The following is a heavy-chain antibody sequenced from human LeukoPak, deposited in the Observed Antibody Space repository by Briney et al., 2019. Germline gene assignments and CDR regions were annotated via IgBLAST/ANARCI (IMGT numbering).Heavy chain of an antibody. J-gene: IGHJ6*02. V-gene: IGHV5-51*01. CDR2: IYPGDSDT. Sequence: GESLKISCKGSGYSFTSYWIGWVRQMPGKGLGWMGIIYPGDSDTRYSPSFQGQVTISADKSISTAYLQWSSLKASDTAMYYCARTTTVTKSGMDVWGQGTTVTVSS. CDR3: ARTTTVTKSGMDV. D-gene: IGHD4-17*01. CDR1: GYSFTSYW.